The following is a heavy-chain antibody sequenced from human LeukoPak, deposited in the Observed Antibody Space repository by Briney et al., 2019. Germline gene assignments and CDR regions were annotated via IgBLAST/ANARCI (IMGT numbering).Heavy chain of an antibody. J-gene: IGHJ6*02. CDR2: IIPIIDMA. CDR1: GGTFNYA. V-gene: IGHV1-69*04. Sequence: GASVKVSCKASGGTFNYAFSWVRQAPGQGLEWVGRIIPIIDMANYAPNFQGRVTITADKSTNTAYMELTSLRSEDSAMYYCARARQVTRDYYFYGMDVWGQGTTVTVSS. CDR3: ARARQVTRDYYFYGMDV.